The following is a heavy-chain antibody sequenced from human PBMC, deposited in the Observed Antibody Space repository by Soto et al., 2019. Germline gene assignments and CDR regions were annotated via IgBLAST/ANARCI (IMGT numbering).Heavy chain of an antibody. D-gene: IGHD2-2*01. V-gene: IGHV3-15*01. CDR3: TTRLIVVVPAASPGTVTAPPGFDY. CDR1: GFTFSNAW. CDR2: IKSKTDGGTT. J-gene: IGHJ4*02. Sequence: LGGSLRLSCAASGFTFSNAWMSWVRQAPGKGLEWVGRIKSKTDGGTTDYAAPVKGRFTISRDDSKNTLYLQMNSLKTEDTAVYYCTTRLIVVVPAASPGTVTAPPGFDYWGQGTLVTVSS.